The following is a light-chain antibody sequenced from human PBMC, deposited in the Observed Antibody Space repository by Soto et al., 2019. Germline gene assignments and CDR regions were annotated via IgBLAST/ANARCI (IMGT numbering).Light chain of an antibody. Sequence: QSALTQPPSASGSPGQSVTISCTGTSSDVGGYNYVSWYQQHPGKVPKLMIYEASKRPSGVPDRFSGSKSGNTASLTVSGLQAEDEADYYCSSYAGRNTLVFGGGTKLTVL. CDR1: SSDVGGYNY. CDR3: SSYAGRNTLV. CDR2: EAS. J-gene: IGLJ2*01. V-gene: IGLV2-8*01.